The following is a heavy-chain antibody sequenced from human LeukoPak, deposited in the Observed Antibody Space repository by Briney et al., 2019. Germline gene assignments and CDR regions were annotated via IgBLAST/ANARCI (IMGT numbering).Heavy chain of an antibody. J-gene: IGHJ6*03. CDR3: ARVDLDIVVVPAAMLMDV. D-gene: IGHD2-2*03. Sequence: GGSLRLSCAASGFTFSSYAMHWVRQAPGKGLEWVAVISYDGSNKYYADSVKGRFTISRDNSKNTLYLQMNSLRAEDTAVYYCARVDLDIVVVPAAMLMDVWGKGTTVTVSS. V-gene: IGHV3-30*04. CDR2: ISYDGSNK. CDR1: GFTFSSYA.